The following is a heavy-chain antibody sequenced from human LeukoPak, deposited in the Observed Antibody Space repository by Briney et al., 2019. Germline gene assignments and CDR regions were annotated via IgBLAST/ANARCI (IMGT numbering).Heavy chain of an antibody. CDR1: GFTFSSYA. J-gene: IGHJ4*02. CDR3: ARDIHHFDSSASGF. D-gene: IGHD6-19*01. Sequence: QPGGSLRLSCAASGFTFSSYAMSWVRQAPGKGLEWVSAISGSGGSTYYADSVKGRFTISRDNSKNTLYLQMNCLRAEDTAVYYCARDIHHFDSSASGFWGQGTLVTVSP. CDR2: ISGSGGST. V-gene: IGHV3-23*01.